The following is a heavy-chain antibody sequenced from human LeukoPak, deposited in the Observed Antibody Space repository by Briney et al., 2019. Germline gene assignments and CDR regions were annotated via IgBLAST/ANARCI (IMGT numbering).Heavy chain of an antibody. V-gene: IGHV3-49*03. J-gene: IGHJ4*02. CDR1: GFTFGDYA. D-gene: IGHD5-24*01. CDR2: IRSKAYGGTK. CDR3: TRVGPTIYSFGDY. Sequence: GGSLRLSCTASGFTFGDYAMSWFRQAPGKGLEWVGFIRSKAYGGTKEYAASVKGRLTISRDDSKSIAYLQMNSLKTEDTAVYYCTRVGPTIYSFGDYWGQGTLVTVSS.